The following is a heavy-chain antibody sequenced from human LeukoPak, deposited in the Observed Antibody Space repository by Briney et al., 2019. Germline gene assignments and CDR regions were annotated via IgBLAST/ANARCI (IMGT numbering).Heavy chain of an antibody. D-gene: IGHD1-7*01. Sequence: SETLSLTCTVSGGSISSYYWSWIRQPPGKGLEWLGYIYYSGSTNYNPSLKSRVTISVDTSKNQFSLKLSSATAADTAVYYCAGDGWNYGEDWFDPWGQGTLVTVSS. CDR2: IYYSGST. V-gene: IGHV4-59*01. J-gene: IGHJ5*02. CDR3: AGDGWNYGEDWFDP. CDR1: GGSISSYY.